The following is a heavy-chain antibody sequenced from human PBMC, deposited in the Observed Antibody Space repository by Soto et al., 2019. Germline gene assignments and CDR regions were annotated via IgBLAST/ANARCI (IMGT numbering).Heavy chain of an antibody. J-gene: IGHJ4*02. D-gene: IGHD6-13*01. CDR1: GGSISSGGYY. CDR3: ARGSHSSSWYYFDY. Sequence: PSETLSLTCAVSGGSISSGGYYWSWIRQHPGKGLEWIGYIYYSGSTYYNPSLKSRVTISVDTSKNQFSLKLSSVTAADTAVYYCARGSHSSSWYYFDYWGQGTLVTVSS. CDR2: IYYSGST. V-gene: IGHV4-31*11.